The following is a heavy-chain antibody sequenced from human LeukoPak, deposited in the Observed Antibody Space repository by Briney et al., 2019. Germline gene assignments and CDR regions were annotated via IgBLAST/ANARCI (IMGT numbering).Heavy chain of an antibody. J-gene: IGHJ6*02. D-gene: IGHD3-16*01. CDR3: ARFGVDYDMDV. CDR1: GGSISGHY. Sequence: SETLSLTCSVSGGSISGHYWTWIRQPPGQGLEWIGQIHYTGKPDYNPSLKSRITISVDTSKNQVSLQVSSVTAADSAIYYCARFGVDYDMDVWGHGTTVTVFS. CDR2: IHYTGKP. V-gene: IGHV4-59*11.